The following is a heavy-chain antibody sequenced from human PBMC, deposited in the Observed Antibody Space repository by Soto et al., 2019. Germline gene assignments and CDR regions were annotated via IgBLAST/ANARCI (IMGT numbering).Heavy chain of an antibody. V-gene: IGHV1-69*01. CDR1: GGTFSSYA. CDR2: IIPIFGTA. Sequence: QVPLVQSGAEVMKPGSSVKVSCKASGGTFSSYAISWVRQAPGQGLEWMGGIIPIFGTANYAQKFQGRVTITADESTSTAYMELSSVRSEDTAVYYCARLGIAVALHSSFDYWGQGTLVTVSS. J-gene: IGHJ4*02. D-gene: IGHD6-19*01. CDR3: ARLGIAVALHSSFDY.